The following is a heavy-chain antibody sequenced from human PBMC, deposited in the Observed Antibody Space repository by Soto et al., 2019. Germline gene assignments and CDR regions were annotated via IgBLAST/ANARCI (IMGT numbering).Heavy chain of an antibody. J-gene: IGHJ6*02. CDR2: ISYDGSNK. V-gene: IGHV3-30*18. Sequence: GGSLRLSCAASGFTFSSYGMHWVRQAPGKGLEWVAVISYDGSNKYYADYVKGRFTISRDTSKNTLYLQMNSLRAEDTAVYYCAKLAGLRLGESSMDVWGQGTTVTVSS. D-gene: IGHD3-16*01. CDR1: GFTFSSYG. CDR3: AKLAGLRLGESSMDV.